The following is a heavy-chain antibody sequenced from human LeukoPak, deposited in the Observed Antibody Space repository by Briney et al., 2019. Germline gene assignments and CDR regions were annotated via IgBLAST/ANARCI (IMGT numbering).Heavy chain of an antibody. V-gene: IGHV1-2*02. CDR3: ARAKDTGVVLIYP. Sequence: ASVKVSCKASGYTFTGYYMHWVRQAPGQGLEWMGWINPNSGGTNYAQKFQGRVTMTRDTSISTAYMGPSRLRSDDTAVYYCARAKDTGVVLIYPWGQGTLVSVSS. J-gene: IGHJ5*02. CDR2: INPNSGGT. CDR1: GYTFTGYY. D-gene: IGHD2-8*01.